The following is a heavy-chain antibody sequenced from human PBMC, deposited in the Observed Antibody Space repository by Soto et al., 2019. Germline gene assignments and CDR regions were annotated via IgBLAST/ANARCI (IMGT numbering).Heavy chain of an antibody. V-gene: IGHV1-18*01. Sequence: ASVKVSCKASGYTFTSYGISWVRQAPGQGLEWMGWISAYNGNTNYARKLQGRVTMTRDTSITTTYMELSRLTSDDTAVYYCARDSVGYCSRTRCYGQGYFDYWGQGALVTVSS. D-gene: IGHD2-2*03. CDR3: ARDSVGYCSRTRCYGQGYFDY. CDR2: ISAYNGNT. CDR1: GYTFTSYG. J-gene: IGHJ4*02.